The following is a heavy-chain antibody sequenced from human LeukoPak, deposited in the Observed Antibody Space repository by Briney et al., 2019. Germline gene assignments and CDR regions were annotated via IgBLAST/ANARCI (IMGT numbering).Heavy chain of an antibody. CDR2: ISSSSSYI. Sequence: GGSLRLSCAASGFTFSSYAMSWVRQAPGKGLEWVSSISSSSSYIYYADSVKGRFTISRDNAKNTLYLQMNSLRAEDTAVYYCARDACLDYWGQGTLVTVSS. V-gene: IGHV3-21*01. J-gene: IGHJ4*02. CDR3: ARDACLDY. CDR1: GFTFSSYA.